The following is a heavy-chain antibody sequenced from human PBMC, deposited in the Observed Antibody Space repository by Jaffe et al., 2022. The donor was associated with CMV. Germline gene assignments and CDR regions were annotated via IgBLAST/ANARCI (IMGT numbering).Heavy chain of an antibody. J-gene: IGHJ5*02. CDR1: GYTFSGYY. Sequence: QVQLVQSGAEVKKPGASVKVSCKASGYTFSGYYIHWVRQAPGQGLEWMGWINPNSGDTNYAQKFQGRVTMTRDTSINTAYMELSSLRSDDTAVYYCAKDHGETGTTWYNWFDPWGQGTLVTVSS. CDR3: AKDHGETGTTWYNWFDP. CDR2: INPNSGDT. V-gene: IGHV1-2*02. D-gene: IGHD4-17*01.